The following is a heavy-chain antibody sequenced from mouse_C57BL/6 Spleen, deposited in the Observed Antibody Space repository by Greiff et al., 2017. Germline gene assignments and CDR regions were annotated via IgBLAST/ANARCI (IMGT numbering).Heavy chain of an antibody. CDR3: ARFSNGYLFAY. J-gene: IGHJ3*01. Sequence: QVQLQQPGAELVKPGASVKLSCKASGYTFTSYWMQWVKQRPGQGLEWIGEIDPSDSYTNYNQKFKGKATLTVDTSSSTAYMQLSSLTSEDSAVYYCARFSNGYLFAYWGQGTLGTVSA. D-gene: IGHD2-3*01. CDR1: GYTFTSYW. CDR2: IDPSDSYT. V-gene: IGHV1-50*01.